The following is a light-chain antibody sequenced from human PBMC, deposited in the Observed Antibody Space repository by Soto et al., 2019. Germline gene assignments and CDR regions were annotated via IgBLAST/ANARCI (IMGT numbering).Light chain of an antibody. J-gene: IGKJ2*03. CDR1: QSVDSTS. V-gene: IGKV3D-20*01. Sequence: EIVLTQSPATLSLSPGERVTLSCGAIQSVDSTSMAWYQHKPGLAPRLLVYGASRRATGIPDRLSGSGSGTDFTLTISRLEPEDFADYYCHHYGRSLSYSFGQGTKVEIK. CDR2: GAS. CDR3: HHYGRSLSYS.